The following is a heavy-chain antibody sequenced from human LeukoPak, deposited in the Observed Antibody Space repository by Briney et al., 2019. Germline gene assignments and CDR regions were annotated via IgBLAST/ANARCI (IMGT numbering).Heavy chain of an antibody. J-gene: IGHJ5*02. V-gene: IGHV4-34*01. Sequence: SETLSLTCAVYGGSFSGYYWSWIRQPPGKGLEWIGEINHSGSTNYNPSLKSRVTIAVDTSKNQFSLKLSSVTAADTAVYYCASLTMIVVPWGQGTLVTVSS. CDR2: INHSGST. D-gene: IGHD3-22*01. CDR1: GGSFSGYY. CDR3: ASLTMIVVP.